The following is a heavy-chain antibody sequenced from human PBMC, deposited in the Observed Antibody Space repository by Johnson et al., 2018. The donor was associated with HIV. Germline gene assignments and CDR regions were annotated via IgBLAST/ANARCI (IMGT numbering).Heavy chain of an antibody. CDR3: ARAPGGAFDI. D-gene: IGHD1-14*01. CDR1: GFTVSSNY. V-gene: IGHV3-13*01. Sequence: VPLVESGGGLIQPGGSLRLSCAASGFTVSSNYMSWVRQAPGKGLEWVSAIGTAGDTYYPGPVKGRFTISIENAKNSLYLQMNSLRAGDTAVYYCARAPGGAFDIWGQGTIVTVSS. CDR2: IGTAGDT. J-gene: IGHJ3*02.